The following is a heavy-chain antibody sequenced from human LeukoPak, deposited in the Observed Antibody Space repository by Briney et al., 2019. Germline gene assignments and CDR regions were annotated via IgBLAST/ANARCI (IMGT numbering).Heavy chain of an antibody. CDR2: IYSGGTT. CDR1: GFTVSSNY. D-gene: IGHD3-16*02. V-gene: IGHV3-53*01. Sequence: PGGSLRPSCAASGFTVSSNYMIWVRQAPGKGLECDSVIYSGGTTYYADSVKGRFTISSDKSKNALYDQRNGLSVEEREGYCCARSYGFDGGEGTLVTVS. CDR3: ARSYGFD. J-gene: IGHJ4*02.